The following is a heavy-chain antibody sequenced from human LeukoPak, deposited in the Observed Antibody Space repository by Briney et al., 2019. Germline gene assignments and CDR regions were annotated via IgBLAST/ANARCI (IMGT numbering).Heavy chain of an antibody. CDR1: GYTFTSYD. D-gene: IGHD3-10*01. V-gene: IGHV1-8*01. CDR3: ARGRFLVRGTSMYYFDY. J-gene: IGHJ4*02. Sequence: ASVKVSCKASGYTFTSYDINWVRQATGQGLEWTGWMNPNSGNTGYAQKFQGRVTMTRNTSISTAYMELSSLRSEDTAVYYCARGRFLVRGTSMYYFDYWGQGTLVTVSS. CDR2: MNPNSGNT.